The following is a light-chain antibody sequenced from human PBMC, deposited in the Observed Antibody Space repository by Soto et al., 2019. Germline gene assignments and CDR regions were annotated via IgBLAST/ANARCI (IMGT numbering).Light chain of an antibody. CDR2: GAS. CDR3: QQYYTIPLT. V-gene: IGKV1-33*01. Sequence: DIQMTQSPSSLSASVGDRVTITCQASHDITNYLNWYQHKPGKAPKLLIYGASNLETGVPSRFSGSGSGTDFTFTISSLQPEDIATYYCQQYYTIPLTFGGGTQVEIK. CDR1: HDITNY. J-gene: IGKJ4*01.